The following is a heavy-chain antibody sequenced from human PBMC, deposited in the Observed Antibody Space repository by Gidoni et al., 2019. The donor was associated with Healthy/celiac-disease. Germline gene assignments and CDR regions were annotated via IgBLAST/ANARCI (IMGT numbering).Heavy chain of an antibody. CDR3: ASLYYDSSGYDY. CDR2: ISSSSSTI. J-gene: IGHJ4*02. Sequence: VSLRLSCAASGFTFSSYSMNWVRQAPGKGLEWVSYISSSSSTIYYADSVKGRFTISRDNAKNSLYLQMNSLRDEDTAVYYCASLYYDSSGYDYWGQGTLVTVSS. V-gene: IGHV3-48*02. CDR1: GFTFSSYS. D-gene: IGHD3-22*01.